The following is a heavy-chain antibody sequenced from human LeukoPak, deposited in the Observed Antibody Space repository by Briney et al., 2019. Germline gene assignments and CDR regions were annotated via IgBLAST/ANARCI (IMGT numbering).Heavy chain of an antibody. D-gene: IGHD6-19*01. Sequence: PGGSLTLSCAASGFTFSSYWMNWVRQDGGEGLEWVANIKQDGSETYYVGSVKGRFTISRDNAKKSLYLRMNSLRAEDTAVYYCAGGGGWVFDYWGQGTLVTVSS. CDR1: GFTFSSYW. CDR2: IKQDGSET. CDR3: AGGGGWVFDY. V-gene: IGHV3-7*01. J-gene: IGHJ4*02.